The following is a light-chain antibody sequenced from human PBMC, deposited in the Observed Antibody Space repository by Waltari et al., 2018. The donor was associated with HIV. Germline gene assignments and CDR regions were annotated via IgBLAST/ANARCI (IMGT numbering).Light chain of an antibody. J-gene: IGLJ1*01. CDR2: KDT. CDR3: VGWDSRLRGYV. Sequence: QSVLTQPPSASEAPGQRVTISCSGSSSNIENDNVYWYQQFPGAAPKLLIYKDTQRPSGVPDRFTGSKSGTSASLAIGGLRPDDEADYYCVGWDSRLRGYVFGAGTKVTVL. V-gene: IGLV1-47*01. CDR1: SSNIENDN.